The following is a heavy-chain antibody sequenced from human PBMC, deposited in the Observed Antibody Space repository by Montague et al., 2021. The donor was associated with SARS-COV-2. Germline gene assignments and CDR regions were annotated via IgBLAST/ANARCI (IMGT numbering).Heavy chain of an antibody. Sequence: ETLSLTCAVHGGSFSTYSWNWIRQPPGKGLEWIGEIHHGGSTNYNPSLKSRVTISADTSKNQFSLKLTSVAAADTAVYYCARLGDGVVPSPILGVGPYYSYYCMDVWGKGTTVTVSS. V-gene: IGHV4-34*01. CDR2: IHHGGST. D-gene: IGHD3-10*01. CDR1: GGSFSTYS. J-gene: IGHJ6*03. CDR3: ARLGDGVVPSPILGVGPYYSYYCMDV.